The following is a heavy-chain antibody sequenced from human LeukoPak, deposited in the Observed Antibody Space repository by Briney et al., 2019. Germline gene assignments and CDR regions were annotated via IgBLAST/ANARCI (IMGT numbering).Heavy chain of an antibody. Sequence: PGGSLRLSCAASGFTFSNYGMHWVRQAPGKGLEWVSSISSSSSYIYYADSVKGRFTISRDNAKNSLYLQMNSLRAEDTAVYYCAREGPSGYCDYWGQGTLVTVSS. D-gene: IGHD3-3*01. CDR2: ISSSSSYI. V-gene: IGHV3-21*01. CDR3: AREGPSGYCDY. J-gene: IGHJ4*02. CDR1: GFTFSNYG.